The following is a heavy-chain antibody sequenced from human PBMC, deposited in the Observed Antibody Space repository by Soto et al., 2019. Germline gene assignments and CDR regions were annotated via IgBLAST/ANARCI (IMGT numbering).Heavy chain of an antibody. CDR3: AKSVGDDNRSYYGMGV. Sequence: EVQLLESGGGLIQPGGSLRLSCVASGFTFTSFAMTWVRQAPGTGLEWVAGISGSGDDTYYAPSVKGRFSTSRDNSKNTVYLQMTGLRAEDTALYFCAKSVGDDNRSYYGMGVWGPGTTVAGSS. CDR2: ISGSGDDT. V-gene: IGHV3-23*01. CDR1: GFTFTSFA. J-gene: IGHJ6*02. D-gene: IGHD3-10*01.